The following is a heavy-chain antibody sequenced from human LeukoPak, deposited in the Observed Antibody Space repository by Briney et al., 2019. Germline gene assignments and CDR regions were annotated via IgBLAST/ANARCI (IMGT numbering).Heavy chain of an antibody. CDR1: GYTFTSYG. CDR3: ARVGSGWYDQGY. D-gene: IGHD6-19*01. J-gene: IGHJ4*02. Sequence: ASVKVSCKASGYTFTSYGISWMRQAPGQGLEWVGWISAYNGNTNYAQKLQGRVTMTTDTSTSTAYMELRSLRSDDTDVYYCARVGSGWYDQGYWGQGTPVTVSS. CDR2: ISAYNGNT. V-gene: IGHV1-18*01.